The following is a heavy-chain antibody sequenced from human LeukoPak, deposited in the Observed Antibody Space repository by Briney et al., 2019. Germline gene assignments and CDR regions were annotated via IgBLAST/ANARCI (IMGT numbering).Heavy chain of an antibody. CDR2: IIPILGIA. CDR1: GYTFTGYY. CDR3: ARDTGYSSSSSPFDP. Sequence: GASVKVSCKASGYTFTGYYMHWVRQAPGQGLEWMGRIIPILGIANYAQKFQGRVTITADKSTSTAYMELSSLRSEDTAVYYCARDTGYSSSSSPFDPWGQGTLVTVSS. D-gene: IGHD6-6*01. V-gene: IGHV1-69*04. J-gene: IGHJ5*02.